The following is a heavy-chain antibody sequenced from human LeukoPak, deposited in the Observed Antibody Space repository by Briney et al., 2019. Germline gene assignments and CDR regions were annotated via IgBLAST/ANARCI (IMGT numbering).Heavy chain of an antibody. D-gene: IGHD2-15*01. CDR3: ARGLPPGDCSGGSCYRYFDY. J-gene: IGHJ4*02. CDR2: INHSGST. Sequence: SETLSLTCNVSGYSITSNYYWSWIRQPPGKGLEWIGEINHSGSTNYNPSLKSRVTISVDTSKNQFSLKLSSVTAADTAVYYCARGLPPGDCSGGSCYRYFDYWGQGTLVTVSS. V-gene: IGHV4-34*01. CDR1: GYSITSNYY.